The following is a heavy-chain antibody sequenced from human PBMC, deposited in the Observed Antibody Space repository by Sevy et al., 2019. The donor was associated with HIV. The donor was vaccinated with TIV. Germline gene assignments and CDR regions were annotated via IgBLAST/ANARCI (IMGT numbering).Heavy chain of an antibody. CDR2: IDNKGDST. V-gene: IGHV3-64*02. CDR1: GTSFSTIA. D-gene: IGHD3-3*01. Sequence: GGSLRLSCRISGTSFSTIAMHWVRQTPGKGLEYVSSIDNKGDSTFYADSGKGRFTVSRDNAQNTLYLQMDSLTTEDRSVYYCARGGSTTWRQFYYYGMDVWGRGSTVTLSS. CDR3: ARGGSTTWRQFYYYGMDV. J-gene: IGHJ6*02.